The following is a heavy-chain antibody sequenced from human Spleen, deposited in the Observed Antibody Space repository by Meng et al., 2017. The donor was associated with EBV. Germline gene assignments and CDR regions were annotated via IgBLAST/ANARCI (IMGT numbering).Heavy chain of an antibody. CDR3: ARDPDPYYGLGRGYFDS. J-gene: IGHJ4*02. CDR2: ISASGGST. D-gene: IGHD3-10*01. V-gene: IGHV3-23*01. CDR1: GFAFSSCA. Sequence: EVQLLESGGGWVQPGWSLRLPLAASGFAFSSCAMSWVRQAPGKGLEWVSTISASGGSTYYADSVKGRFIISRDNAKNSLYLQMNSLRAEDTAVYYCARDPDPYYGLGRGYFDSWGQGTLVTVSS.